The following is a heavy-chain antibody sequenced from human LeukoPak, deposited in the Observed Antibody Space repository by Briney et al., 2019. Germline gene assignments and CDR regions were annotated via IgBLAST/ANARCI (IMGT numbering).Heavy chain of an antibody. J-gene: IGHJ2*01. Sequence: GGSLRLSCAASGFTVSSNYMSWVRQAPGKGLEWVSVSYSGGSSYYSDSVKGRFTISRDNSKNTLYLQMNSLRAEDTAVYFCAREEHYRRYFALWGRGTLVTVSS. V-gene: IGHV3-53*01. CDR1: GFTVSSNY. CDR2: SYSGGSS. D-gene: IGHD3-16*02. CDR3: AREEHYRRYFAL.